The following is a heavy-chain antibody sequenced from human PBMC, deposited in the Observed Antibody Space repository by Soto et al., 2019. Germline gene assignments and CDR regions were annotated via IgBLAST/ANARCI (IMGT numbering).Heavy chain of an antibody. CDR3: AKVGYSSSWFDY. J-gene: IGHJ4*02. Sequence: GGSLRLSCAASGFTFSSYAMSWVRQAPGKGLEWVSGISWNSGSIGYADSVKGRFTISRDNAKNSLYLQMNSLRAEDTALYYCAKVGYSSSWFDYWGQGTLVTVSA. CDR1: GFTFSSYA. CDR2: ISWNSGSI. V-gene: IGHV3-9*01. D-gene: IGHD6-13*01.